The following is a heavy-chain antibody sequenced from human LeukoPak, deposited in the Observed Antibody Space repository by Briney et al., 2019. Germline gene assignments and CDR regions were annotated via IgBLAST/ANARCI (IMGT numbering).Heavy chain of an antibody. J-gene: IGHJ3*02. Sequence: AASVKVSCKASGGTFSSYAISWVRQAPGQGLEWMGGIIPILGTANYAQKFQGRVTITTDESTSTAYMELSSLRSEDTAVYYCASSLVVPAAIWALGAFDIWGQGTMVTVSS. CDR3: ASSLVVPAAIWALGAFDI. CDR2: IIPILGTA. CDR1: GGTFSSYA. D-gene: IGHD2-2*02. V-gene: IGHV1-69*05.